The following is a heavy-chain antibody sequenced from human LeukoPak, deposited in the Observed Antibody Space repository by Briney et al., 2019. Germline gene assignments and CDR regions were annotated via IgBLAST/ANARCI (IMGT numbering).Heavy chain of an antibody. CDR3: AGPDGVRGVILDY. J-gene: IGHJ4*02. CDR1: GFTFSSYA. V-gene: IGHV3-30*04. CDR2: ISYDGSNK. Sequence: PGRSLRLSCAASGFTFSSYAMHWVRQAPGKGLEWVAVISYDGSNKYYADSVKGRFTISRDNSKNTLYLQMNSLRAEDTAVYYCAGPDGVRGVILDYWGQGTLVTVSS. D-gene: IGHD3-10*01.